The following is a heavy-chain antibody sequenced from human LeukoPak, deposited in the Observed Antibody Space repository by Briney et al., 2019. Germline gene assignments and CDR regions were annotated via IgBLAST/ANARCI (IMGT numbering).Heavy chain of an antibody. J-gene: IGHJ4*02. D-gene: IGHD3-22*01. Sequence: PSETLSLTCTVSGGSISSGDYYWSWIRQPPGKGLEWIGYIYYSGSTYYNPSLKSRVTISVDTSKNQFSLKLSSVTAADTAVYYCARNTYYYDSSGYYYEVPHYFDYWGQGTLVTVSS. CDR1: GGSISSGDYY. CDR2: IYYSGST. CDR3: ARNTYYYDSSGYYYEVPHYFDY. V-gene: IGHV4-30-4*01.